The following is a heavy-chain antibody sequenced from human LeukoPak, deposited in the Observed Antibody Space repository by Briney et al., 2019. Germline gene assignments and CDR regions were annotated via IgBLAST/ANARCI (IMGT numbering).Heavy chain of an antibody. Sequence: SVKVSCKASGGTFSSYAISWVRQAPGQGLEWMGGIIPIFGTANYAQKFQGRVTITTDESTSTAYMELSSLRSEDTAVYYCARVRSAYCSSTSCPFDYWGQGTLVTVPS. CDR3: ARVRSAYCSSTSCPFDY. CDR1: GGTFSSYA. V-gene: IGHV1-69*05. CDR2: IIPIFGTA. D-gene: IGHD2-2*01. J-gene: IGHJ4*02.